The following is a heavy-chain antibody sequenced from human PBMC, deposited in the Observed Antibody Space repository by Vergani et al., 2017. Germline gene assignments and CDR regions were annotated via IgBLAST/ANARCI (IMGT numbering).Heavy chain of an antibody. Sequence: VQLVESGGGLVKPGGSLRLSCEGSEFTFTNNTMTWVRQAPGKGLEWVSSISSSSAYLHYANSVKGRFTMSRDNAKKSLFLQMNNLRADDTAVYYCPSRVSANGGLDTWGQGTLVTVSS. CDR3: PSRVSANGGLDT. CDR2: ISSSSAYL. CDR1: EFTFTNNT. V-gene: IGHV3-21*02. D-gene: IGHD2-15*01. J-gene: IGHJ5*02.